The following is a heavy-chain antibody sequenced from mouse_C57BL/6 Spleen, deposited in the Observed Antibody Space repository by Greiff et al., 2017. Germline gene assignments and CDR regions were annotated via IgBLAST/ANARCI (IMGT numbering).Heavy chain of an antibody. Sequence: EVQLQESGPELVKPGASVKISCKASGYTFTDYYMNWVKQSHGKSLEWIGDINPNNGGTSYNQKFKGKATLTVDKSSSTAYMELRSLTSEDSAVYYCAYGKGAMDYWGQGTSVTVSS. V-gene: IGHV1-26*01. D-gene: IGHD2-1*01. CDR1: GYTFTDYY. CDR3: AYGKGAMDY. J-gene: IGHJ4*01. CDR2: INPNNGGT.